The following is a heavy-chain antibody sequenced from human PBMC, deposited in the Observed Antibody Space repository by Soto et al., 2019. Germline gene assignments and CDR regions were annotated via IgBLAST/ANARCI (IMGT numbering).Heavy chain of an antibody. CDR3: ARGGSGYNF. V-gene: IGHV1-69*13. J-gene: IGHJ4*02. CDR2: IAPVFGRP. CDR1: GGSFSNFG. Sequence: ASVKVSCKASGGSFSNFGISWVRQAPGQGLEWMGGIAPVFGRPNYAQRFRGRLTITADESTSTGYMELISLRSDDTAVYYCARGGSGYNFWGQGTQVTVSS. D-gene: IGHD5-12*01.